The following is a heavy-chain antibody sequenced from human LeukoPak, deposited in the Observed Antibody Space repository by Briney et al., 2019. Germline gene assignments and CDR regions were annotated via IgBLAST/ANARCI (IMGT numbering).Heavy chain of an antibody. CDR1: GGSISSYY. CDR3: ARASLSHLDY. V-gene: IGHV4-59*01. CDR2: IYYSGST. J-gene: IGHJ4*02. Sequence: SETLSLTCTVSGGSISSYYWSWIRQPPGKGLEWIGYIYYSGSTNYNPSLKSRVTISVDTSKNQFSLKLSSVTAADTAVYYCARASLSHLDYWGQGTLVTVSS.